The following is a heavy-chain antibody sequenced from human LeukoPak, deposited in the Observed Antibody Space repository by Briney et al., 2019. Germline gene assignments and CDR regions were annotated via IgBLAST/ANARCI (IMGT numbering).Heavy chain of an antibody. V-gene: IGHV4-59*01. J-gene: IGHJ4*02. Sequence: SSETLSLTCTVSGGSISSYYWSWIRQPPGKGLEWIGYIYYSGSTNYNPSLKSRVTISVDTSKNQFSLKLSSVTAADTAVYYCAREADSGYDFDYWGRGTLVTVSS. CDR3: AREADSGYDFDY. CDR1: GGSISSYY. D-gene: IGHD5-12*01. CDR2: IYYSGST.